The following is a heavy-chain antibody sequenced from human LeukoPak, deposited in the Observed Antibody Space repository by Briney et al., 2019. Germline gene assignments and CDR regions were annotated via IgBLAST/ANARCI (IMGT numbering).Heavy chain of an antibody. D-gene: IGHD6-19*01. J-gene: IGHJ4*02. Sequence: GGSLRLSCAASGFTFSSYAMSWVRQAPGKGLEWVSVIYSGGSTYYADFVKGRFTISRDNSKNTLYLQMNSLRAEDTAVYYCARAGRIAVAGYSFDYWGQGTLVTVSS. V-gene: IGHV3-66*01. CDR2: IYSGGST. CDR1: GFTFSSYA. CDR3: ARAGRIAVAGYSFDY.